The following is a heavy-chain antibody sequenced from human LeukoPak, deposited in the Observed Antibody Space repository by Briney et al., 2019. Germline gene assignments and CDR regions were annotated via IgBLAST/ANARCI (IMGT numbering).Heavy chain of an antibody. J-gene: IGHJ4*02. CDR1: GSTFRNYG. CDR2: IWYGGSNK. D-gene: IGHD6-19*01. V-gene: IGHV3-30*02. CDR3: ARAAWLDKYFDY. Sequence: GGSLRLSCAASGSTFRNYGIHWVRQAPGKGLEWVAIIWYGGSNKYYADSVKGRFTISRDNSKNTLYLQMNSLRAEDTAVYYCARAAWLDKYFDYWGQGTLVTVSS.